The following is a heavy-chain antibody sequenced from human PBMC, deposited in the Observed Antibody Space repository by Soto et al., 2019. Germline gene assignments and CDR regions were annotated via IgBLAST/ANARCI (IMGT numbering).Heavy chain of an antibody. V-gene: IGHV3-33*08. CDR1: GFTFNTYG. CDR2: IWYDGSNN. Sequence: QVQLVESGGGVVQPGGSLRLSCTTSGFTFNTYGMHWVRQAPGKGLEWVALIWYDGSNNYYADSVKGRFTISSDNSKNTLNLQMNSLRAEDTALYYCARADCTGAYCYSWPFNYGVDVWGQGTTVTVSS. CDR3: ARADCTGAYCYSWPFNYGVDV. J-gene: IGHJ6*02. D-gene: IGHD2-15*01.